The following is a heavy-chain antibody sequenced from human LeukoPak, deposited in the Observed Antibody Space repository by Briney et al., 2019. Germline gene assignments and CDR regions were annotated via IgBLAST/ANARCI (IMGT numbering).Heavy chain of an antibody. CDR3: ARHLGTRPGARWFDP. Sequence: GEALKISCKGSGYHFTSYWIGWVRQLPGKGLEWMGIIYPGDSDTRYSPSFQGQVTISADKSISTAYLQWSSLKASDTAMYYCARHLGTRPGARWFDPWGQGTLVTVSS. J-gene: IGHJ5*02. CDR2: IYPGDSDT. D-gene: IGHD1-1*01. V-gene: IGHV5-51*01. CDR1: GYHFTSYW.